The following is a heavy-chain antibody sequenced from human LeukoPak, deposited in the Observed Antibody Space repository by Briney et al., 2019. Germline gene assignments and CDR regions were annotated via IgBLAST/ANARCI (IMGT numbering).Heavy chain of an antibody. Sequence: PGGSLRLSCAASGFTFSSYAMSWVRQAPGKGLEWVSAISGSGGSTYYADSVKGRFTISRDNSKNTLYLQMNSLRAEDTAVYYCAKDSSSWHYYCYGMDVWGQGTTVTVSS. D-gene: IGHD6-13*01. J-gene: IGHJ6*02. CDR3: AKDSSSWHYYCYGMDV. CDR2: ISGSGGST. V-gene: IGHV3-23*01. CDR1: GFTFSSYA.